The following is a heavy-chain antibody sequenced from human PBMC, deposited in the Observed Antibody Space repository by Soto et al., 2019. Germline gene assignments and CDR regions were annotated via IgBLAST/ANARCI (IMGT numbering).Heavy chain of an antibody. CDR2: INQDGSEK. CDR3: ARTHLRETSRYRDFDL. CDR1: GFTLSNYW. D-gene: IGHD3-22*01. J-gene: IGHJ2*01. V-gene: IGHV3-7*05. Sequence: EVQLLESGGGLVQPGGCLRLSCAASGFTLSNYWMAWVRQAPGKGLEWVANINQDGSEKHYVDSAKGRFTISRDNARSSLYLQMNSLSAEDTAVYYCARTHLRETSRYRDFDLWGRGTLVAVSS.